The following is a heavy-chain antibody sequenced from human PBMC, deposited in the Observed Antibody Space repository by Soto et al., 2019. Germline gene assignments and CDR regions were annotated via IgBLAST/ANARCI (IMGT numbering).Heavy chain of an antibody. Sequence: PSQTLSLTCAISGDSVSTNNVALNWIRQSPSGGLEWLGRTGYTSKWYNDYAVSVRSRITINPDTSKNQFSLQLNSVTLDDTAVYYCARRKYSAFDYWGQGTLVTVSS. D-gene: IGHD5-18*01. J-gene: IGHJ4*02. V-gene: IGHV6-1*01. CDR2: TGYTSKWYN. CDR1: GDSVSTNNVA. CDR3: ARRKYSAFDY.